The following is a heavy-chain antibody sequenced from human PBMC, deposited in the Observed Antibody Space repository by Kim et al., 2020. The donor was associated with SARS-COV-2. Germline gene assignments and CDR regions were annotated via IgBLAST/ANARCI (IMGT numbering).Heavy chain of an antibody. J-gene: IGHJ4*02. V-gene: IGHV4-39*07. CDR3: ASDSSNWYHVDY. Sequence: NPSLKSRVTISVETAKNQVSRKLNSVTAADTAVYYCASDSSNWYHVDYWGQGTLVTVSS. D-gene: IGHD6-13*01.